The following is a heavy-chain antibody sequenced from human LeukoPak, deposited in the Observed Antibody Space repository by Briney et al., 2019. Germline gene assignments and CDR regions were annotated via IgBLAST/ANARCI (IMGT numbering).Heavy chain of an antibody. CDR1: GFTFSSYA. CDR2: ISGSGGST. J-gene: IGHJ3*02. V-gene: IGHV3-23*01. CDR3: AKERENYGSETDVFDI. D-gene: IGHD3-10*01. Sequence: PGGSLRLSCAASGFTFSSYAMSWVRQAPGKGLEWVSAISGSGGSTYYADSVKGRFTISRDNSKNTLYLQMNSLRAEDTAVYYCAKERENYGSETDVFDIWGKGTMVTVS.